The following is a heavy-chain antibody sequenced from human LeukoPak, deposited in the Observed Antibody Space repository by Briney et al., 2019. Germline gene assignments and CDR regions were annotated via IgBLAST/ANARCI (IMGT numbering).Heavy chain of an antibody. Sequence: GGSLRLSCAASGFIFSSYGMYWVRQAPGKGLEWVGIISYDGSNQFYAESVKGRFTISRDNSKNTLYLQMNNLRPEDTAVYYCAKDVEGWGQGTLVTVSA. J-gene: IGHJ4*02. CDR1: GFIFSSYG. CDR3: AKDVEG. CDR2: ISYDGSNQ. V-gene: IGHV3-30*18.